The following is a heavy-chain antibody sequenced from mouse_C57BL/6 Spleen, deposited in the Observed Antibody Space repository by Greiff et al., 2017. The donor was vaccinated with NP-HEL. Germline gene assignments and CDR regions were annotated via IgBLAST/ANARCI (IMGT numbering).Heavy chain of an antibody. V-gene: IGHV1-82*01. Sequence: VQLQESGPELVKPGASVKISCKASGYAISSSWMNWVKQRPGQGLEWIGRIYPGDGDTNYTGKFKGKATLTADKSSSTAYMQLSSLTSEDSAVYVCARGSTTVVRYARDYWGQGTSVTVSS. CDR3: ARGSTTVVRYARDY. CDR2: IYPGDGDT. J-gene: IGHJ4*01. D-gene: IGHD1-1*01. CDR1: GYAISSSW.